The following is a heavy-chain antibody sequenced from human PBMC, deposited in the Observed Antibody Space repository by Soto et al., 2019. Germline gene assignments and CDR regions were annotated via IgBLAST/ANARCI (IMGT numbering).Heavy chain of an antibody. J-gene: IGHJ6*02. Sequence: PSETLSLTCAVYGGSFSGCYWSWIRQPPGKGLEWIGEINHSGSTNYNPSLKSRVTISVDTSKNQFSLKLSSVTAADTAVYYCARGRYYDFWSGGYGMDVWGQGTPLTVSS. CDR2: INHSGST. CDR3: ARGRYYDFWSGGYGMDV. V-gene: IGHV4-34*01. CDR1: GGSFSGCY. D-gene: IGHD3-3*01.